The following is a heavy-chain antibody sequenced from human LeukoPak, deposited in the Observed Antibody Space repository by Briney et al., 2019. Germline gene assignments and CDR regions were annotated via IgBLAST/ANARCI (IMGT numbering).Heavy chain of an antibody. CDR1: GYTFTSYG. Sequence: ASVKVSCKASGYTFTSYGISWVRQAPGQGLEWMGWINAYNDNTNYAQKFQGRVTMTRDTSTSTVSMELSSLRSDDTAVYYCASVYQHGMDVWGQGTTVTVSS. CDR2: INAYNDNT. V-gene: IGHV1-18*01. CDR3: ASVYQHGMDV. J-gene: IGHJ6*02. D-gene: IGHD2-2*01.